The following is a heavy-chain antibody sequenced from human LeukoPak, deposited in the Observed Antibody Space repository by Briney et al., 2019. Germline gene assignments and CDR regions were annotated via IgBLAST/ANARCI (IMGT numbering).Heavy chain of an antibody. CDR2: ISGTSTEI. Sequence: GGSLRLSCAASGFTFRNYFMQWVRQTPGKGLEWAAAISGTSTEIRYSDSVRGRFTVSRDNAKNSLFLEMNTLSAEDTAVYYCATYAQYVRVGDVCYDYWGLGTLVTVSS. D-gene: IGHD2-8*02. V-gene: IGHV3-21*01. J-gene: IGHJ4*02. CDR3: ATYAQYVRVGDVCYDY. CDR1: GFTFRNYF.